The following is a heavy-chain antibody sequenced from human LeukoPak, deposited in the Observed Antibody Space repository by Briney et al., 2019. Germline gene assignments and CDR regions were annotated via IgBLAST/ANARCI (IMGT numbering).Heavy chain of an antibody. CDR2: ISSSSSYI. J-gene: IGHJ4*02. Sequence: PGGSLRLSCAASGFTFSSYSMNWVRQAPGKGLEWVSSISSSSSYIYYADSVKGRFTISRDNAKNSLYLQMNSLRAEDTAVYYCAREMSDYYDSSGYAYWGQGTLVTVSS. D-gene: IGHD3-22*01. V-gene: IGHV3-21*01. CDR1: GFTFSSYS. CDR3: AREMSDYYDSSGYAY.